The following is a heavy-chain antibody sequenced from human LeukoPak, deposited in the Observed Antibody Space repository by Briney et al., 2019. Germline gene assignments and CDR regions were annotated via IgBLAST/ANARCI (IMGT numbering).Heavy chain of an antibody. D-gene: IGHD3-22*01. J-gene: IGHJ6*02. CDR2: ISYDGTNK. V-gene: IGHV3-30*19. Sequence: GGSLRLSCAASGYTFSRHGIHWVRQAPGKGLGGVAVISYDGTNKYYADSVKGRFTISRDNSRNTLYLQMNSLRAEDTAVFYCARDFRFSDYYDSRGYQPHYYYGMDVWGQGTTVTVSS. CDR1: GYTFSRHG. CDR3: ARDFRFSDYYDSRGYQPHYYYGMDV.